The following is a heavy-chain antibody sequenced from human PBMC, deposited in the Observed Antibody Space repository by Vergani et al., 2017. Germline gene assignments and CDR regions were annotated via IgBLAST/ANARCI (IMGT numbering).Heavy chain of an antibody. V-gene: IGHV3-9*01. CDR3: AKDSTTVVVPATGWFDP. CDR1: GFTFDDYA. J-gene: IGHJ5*02. CDR2: IRWNSGSI. Sequence: EVQLVESGGGLVQPGRSLRLSCAASGFTFDDYAMHWVRQAPGKGLEWVSGIRWNSGSIGYADSVKGRFTISRDNAKNSLYLQMNSLRAEDTALYYCAKDSTTVVVPATGWFDPWGQGTLVTVSS. D-gene: IGHD2-2*01.